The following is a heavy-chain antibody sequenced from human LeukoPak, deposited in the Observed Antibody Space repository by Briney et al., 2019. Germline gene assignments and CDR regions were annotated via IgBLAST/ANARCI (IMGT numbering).Heavy chain of an antibody. D-gene: IGHD2-2*02. Sequence: PGGSLRLSCAASGFTFSDYYISWIRQAPGKGLEWVSYISSSGSTIYYADSVKGRFTISRDNAKNSLYLQMNSLRAEDTAVYYCARDLSVVVPAAINSYWGQGTLVTVSS. CDR3: ARDLSVVVPAAINSY. CDR2: ISSSGSTI. CDR1: GFTFSDYY. J-gene: IGHJ4*02. V-gene: IGHV3-11*04.